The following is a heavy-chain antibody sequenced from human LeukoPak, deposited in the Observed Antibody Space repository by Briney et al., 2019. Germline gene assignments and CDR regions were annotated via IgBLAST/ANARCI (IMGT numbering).Heavy chain of an antibody. Sequence: ASVKVSCKASEYTFTGYYVHWVRQAPGQGLEWMGWINPNSGGTNYAQKFQGRVTMTRDTSISTAYMELSRLRSDDTAEYYCAKDFTSGTRYFYYYMDVWGRGTTVTVSS. J-gene: IGHJ6*03. CDR3: AKDFTSGTRYFYYYMDV. V-gene: IGHV1-2*02. D-gene: IGHD1-1*01. CDR1: EYTFTGYY. CDR2: INPNSGGT.